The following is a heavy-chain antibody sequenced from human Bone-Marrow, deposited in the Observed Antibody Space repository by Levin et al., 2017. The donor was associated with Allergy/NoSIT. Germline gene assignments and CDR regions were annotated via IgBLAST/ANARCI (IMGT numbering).Heavy chain of an antibody. CDR2: IQSKTDGGTT. CDR3: TRELYSYGMDV. J-gene: IGHJ6*02. CDR1: GFTFSNAW. D-gene: IGHD1-26*01. V-gene: IGHV3-15*01. Sequence: PGESLKISCAVSGFTFSNAWMSWVRQAPGKGLEWVGRIQSKTDGGTTDYAAPVKGRFTIAGDDSKNTLYLQMNSLKSNDTAVYYCTRELYSYGMDVWGQGTTVTVSS.